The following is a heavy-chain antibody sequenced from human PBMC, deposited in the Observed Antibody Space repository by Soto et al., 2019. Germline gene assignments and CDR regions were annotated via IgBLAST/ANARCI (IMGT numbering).Heavy chain of an antibody. CDR1: GGSISSYY. D-gene: IGHD5-12*01. V-gene: IGHV4-59*12. Sequence: SETLSLTCTVSGGSISSYYWSWIRQPPGKGLEWIGYIYYSGSTNYNPSLKSRVTISVDTSKNQFSLKLSSVTAADTAVYYCAREGDGYNTFDYWGQGALVTVSS. CDR3: AREGDGYNTFDY. CDR2: IYYSGST. J-gene: IGHJ4*02.